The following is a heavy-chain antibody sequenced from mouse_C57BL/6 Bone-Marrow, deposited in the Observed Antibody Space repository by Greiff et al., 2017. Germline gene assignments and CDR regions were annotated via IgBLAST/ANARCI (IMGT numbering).Heavy chain of an antibody. J-gene: IGHJ3*01. CDR3: TRDYGHDGGPWFAY. D-gene: IGHD2-2*01. V-gene: IGHV5-9-1*02. CDR2: LSSGGDYI. Sequence: EVQRVESGEGLVKPGGSLKLSCAASGFTFSSYAMSWVRQTPEKRLEWVAYLSSGGDYIYYADTVKGRFTISRDNARNTLYLQMSSLKSEDTAMDYCTRDYGHDGGPWFAYWGQGTLVTVSA. CDR1: GFTFSSYA.